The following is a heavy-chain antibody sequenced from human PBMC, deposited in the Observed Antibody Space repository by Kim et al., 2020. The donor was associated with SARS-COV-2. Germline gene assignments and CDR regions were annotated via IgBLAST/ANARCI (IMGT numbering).Heavy chain of an antibody. J-gene: IGHJ4*02. CDR3: ARGGDGSIFRIDY. Sequence: GESLKISCKDSGYSFSNYWIGWVRQMPGKGLEWMGIIYPGDSDTRYSPPFQGQVTVSADKSISTAYLQWSSLKASDTAMYYCARGGDGSIFRIDYWGQGTLVTVSS. CDR2: IYPGDSDT. V-gene: IGHV5-51*01. CDR1: GYSFSNYW. D-gene: IGHD2-21*01.